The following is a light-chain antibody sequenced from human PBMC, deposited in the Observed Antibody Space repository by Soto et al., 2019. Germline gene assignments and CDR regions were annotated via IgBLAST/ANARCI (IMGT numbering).Light chain of an antibody. CDR1: SSDVGDYNF. V-gene: IGLV2-8*01. CDR3: SSFSGSNNYV. Sequence: QSALTQPPSASGSPGQSVTISCTGTSSDVGDYNFVSWYQQHPGKAPKLMIYEVSERPSGVPDRFSGSKSGNTASLTVSGLQAEDAADYYCSSFSGSNNYVFGTGTKVTVL. J-gene: IGLJ1*01. CDR2: EVS.